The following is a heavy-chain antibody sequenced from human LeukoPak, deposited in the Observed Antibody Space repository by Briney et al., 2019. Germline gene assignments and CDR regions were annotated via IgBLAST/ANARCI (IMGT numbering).Heavy chain of an antibody. CDR2: ISRSGGST. Sequence: GGSLRLSCAASGFTFISYAMTWVRQAPGKGLEWVSGISRSGGSTYYADSVSGRFTISRDNSKNTLYLQMNSLRAEDTAVYYCAKDFGVVIHYFDYWGQGTLVTVSS. V-gene: IGHV3-23*01. D-gene: IGHD3-3*01. CDR1: GFTFISYA. J-gene: IGHJ4*02. CDR3: AKDFGVVIHYFDY.